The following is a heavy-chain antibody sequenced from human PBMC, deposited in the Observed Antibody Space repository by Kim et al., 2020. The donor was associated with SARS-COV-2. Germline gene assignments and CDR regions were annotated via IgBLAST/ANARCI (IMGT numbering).Heavy chain of an antibody. CDR2: ISGGRSRT. CDR1: GFTFDKYA. V-gene: IGHV3-23*01. Sequence: GGSLRLSCAASGFTFDKYAMNWVRQAPGKGLEWVSGISGGRSRTFYADSVKGRFTISRDNSEKTLFLQLNNLRLEDTAVYYCARSEGVVVAGNRPDHWGQGTLVSVSA. CDR3: ARSEGVVVAGNRPDH. J-gene: IGHJ4*02. D-gene: IGHD2-15*01.